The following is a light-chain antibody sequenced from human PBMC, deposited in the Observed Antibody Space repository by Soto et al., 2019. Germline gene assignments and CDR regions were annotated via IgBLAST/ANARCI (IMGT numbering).Light chain of an antibody. CDR1: SSDVVRFNF. J-gene: IGLJ1*01. CDR3: RAFTMLSSSV. CDR2: EVT. V-gene: IGLV2-14*01. Sequence: QSALTQRASVSGSPAQSSTISCTGTSSDVVRFNFVSLFQQHLGKAPKLLIYEVTKRPSGVSNRFSGSKSGNTASLTISGLQTEDDADYYWRAFTMLSSSVFRTCTKVTVL.